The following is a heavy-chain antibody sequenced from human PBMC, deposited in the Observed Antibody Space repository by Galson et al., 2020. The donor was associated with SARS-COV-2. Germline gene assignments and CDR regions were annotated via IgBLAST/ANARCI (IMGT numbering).Heavy chain of an antibody. V-gene: IGHV1-24*01. Sequence: ASVKDSCQVSGYTLTEFSMHWVRQAPGKELEWMGGFDPEDGETIYAQKFQGRVTMTEDTTTDTAYMELSSLRSEDTAVYYCAAGSPLYGNWFDPWGQGTLVTVSS. CDR2: FDPEDGET. CDR1: GYTLTEFS. CDR3: AAGSPLYGNWFDP. D-gene: IGHD1-1*01. J-gene: IGHJ5*02.